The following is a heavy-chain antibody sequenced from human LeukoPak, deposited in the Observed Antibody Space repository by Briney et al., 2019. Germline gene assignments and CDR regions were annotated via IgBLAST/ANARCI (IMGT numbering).Heavy chain of an antibody. CDR1: GFTLTSYG. V-gene: IGHV3-23*01. CDR3: AKEGRRNFGSGSYYEGNFMDV. CDR2: ISGSAGST. J-gene: IGHJ6*03. D-gene: IGHD3-10*01. Sequence: GGSLRLCCPASGFTLTSYGMSWVRQAPGKGLEWVSGISGSAGSTHYADSVKGRFTISRDDSKNTLYLQMNSLRAEDTAVSYCAKEGRRNFGSGSYYEGNFMDVWGKGTTVTVSS.